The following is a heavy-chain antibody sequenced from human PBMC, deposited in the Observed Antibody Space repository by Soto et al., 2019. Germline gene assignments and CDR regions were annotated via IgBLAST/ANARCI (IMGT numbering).Heavy chain of an antibody. V-gene: IGHV1-69*13. CDR1: GGTFSSYA. Sequence: SVKVSCKASGGTFSSYAISWVRQAPGQGLEWMGGIIPIFGTANYAQKFQGRVTITADESTSTAYMELSSLRSEDTAVYYCARVNQASSSSRSTFYYGMDVWGQGTTVTVSS. CDR2: IIPIFGTA. D-gene: IGHD6-6*01. J-gene: IGHJ6*02. CDR3: ARVNQASSSSRSTFYYGMDV.